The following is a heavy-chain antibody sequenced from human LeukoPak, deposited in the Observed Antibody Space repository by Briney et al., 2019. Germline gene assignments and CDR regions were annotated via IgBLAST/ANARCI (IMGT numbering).Heavy chain of an antibody. CDR3: ARDSPFSYGDYVTPAGRGAFDI. V-gene: IGHV4-38-2*02. CDR2: IYHSGST. D-gene: IGHD4-17*01. Sequence: SETLSLTCTVSGYSISSGYYWGWIRQPPGKGLEWIGSIYHSGSTYYNPSLKSRVTISVDTSKNQFSLKLSSVTAADTAVYYCARDSPFSYGDYVTPAGRGAFDIWGQGTMVTVSS. CDR1: GYSISSGYY. J-gene: IGHJ3*02.